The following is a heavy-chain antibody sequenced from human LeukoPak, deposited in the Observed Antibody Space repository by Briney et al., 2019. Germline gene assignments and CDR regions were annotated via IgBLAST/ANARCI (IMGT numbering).Heavy chain of an antibody. J-gene: IGHJ4*02. V-gene: IGHV3-48*03. CDR1: GFTFSSYE. Sequence: GGSLRLSCAASGFTFSSYEMNWVRQAPGKGLEWVSYISSSGSTIYYADSVKGRFTISRDNAKNSLYLQTNSLRAEDTAVYYCAKDGGTHFDHWGRGTLVTVSS. CDR3: AKDGGTHFDH. D-gene: IGHD1-26*01. CDR2: ISSSGSTI.